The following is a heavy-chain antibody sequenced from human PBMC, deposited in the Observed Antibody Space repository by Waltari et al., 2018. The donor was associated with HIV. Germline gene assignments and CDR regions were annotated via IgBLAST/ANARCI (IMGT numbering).Heavy chain of an antibody. J-gene: IGHJ4*02. CDR1: GFPFSNYT. V-gene: IGHV3-64*01. CDR2: ITSDGDTT. CDR3: VRDSSGYYGHFDY. D-gene: IGHD6-19*01. Sequence: EDQLVESGGDLVQPGGSLGLSCAASGFPFSNYTMHWVRQAPGKGLEYLSAITSDGDTTYYVNSVKGRFTISRDNSKNTLYLQMGSLRAEDMAVFYCVRDSSGYYGHFDYWGQGTLVTVSS.